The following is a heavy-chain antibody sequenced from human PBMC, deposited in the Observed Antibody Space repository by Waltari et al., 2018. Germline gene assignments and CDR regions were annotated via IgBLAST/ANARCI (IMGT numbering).Heavy chain of an antibody. CDR1: GGSFSGYY. J-gene: IGHJ3*02. D-gene: IGHD6-6*01. V-gene: IGHV4-34*01. CDR2: INHSGST. CDR3: ARLSIAARAFDI. Sequence: QVQLQQWGAGLLKPSETLSLTCAVYGGSFSGYYWSWIRQPPGKGLEWIGEINHSGSTNYNPALKSRVTISVDTSKNQFSLKLSSVTAADTAVYYCARLSIAARAFDIWGQGTMVTVSS.